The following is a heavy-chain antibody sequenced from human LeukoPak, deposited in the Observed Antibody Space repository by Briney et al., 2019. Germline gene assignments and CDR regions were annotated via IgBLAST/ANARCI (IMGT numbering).Heavy chain of an antibody. D-gene: IGHD2-21*01. CDR3: ARHINKRFDF. Sequence: SETLSLTCTVSGGSISSSSYYWGWIRQPPGKGLEWIGYIHYSGSTTYNPSLKSRATISLDTSKTQFSLKLSSVTAADTAVYYCARHINKRFDFWGQGTLVTVSS. CDR2: IHYSGST. V-gene: IGHV4-61*05. CDR1: GGSISSSSYY. J-gene: IGHJ4*02.